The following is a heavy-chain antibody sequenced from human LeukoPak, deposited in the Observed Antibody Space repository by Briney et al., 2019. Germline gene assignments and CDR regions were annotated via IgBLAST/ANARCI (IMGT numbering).Heavy chain of an antibody. D-gene: IGHD4-23*01. Sequence: KPGGSLRLSCAASGFTFNNYWMMWVRQAPGKGLEWEANIREDGSEKNYVDSVKGRFTISRDNAKISLYLQMNSLRVEDTAVYYCATDRKVGTWDPRFDYWGQGTLVTVSS. CDR2: IREDGSEK. CDR3: ATDRKVGTWDPRFDY. V-gene: IGHV3-7*01. J-gene: IGHJ4*02. CDR1: GFTFNNYW.